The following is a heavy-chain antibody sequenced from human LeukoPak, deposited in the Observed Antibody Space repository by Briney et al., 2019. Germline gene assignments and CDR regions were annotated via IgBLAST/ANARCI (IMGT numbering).Heavy chain of an antibody. V-gene: IGHV1-18*01. J-gene: IGHJ1*01. CDR2: ISAYNGNT. D-gene: IGHD3-22*01. Sequence: GASVKVSCKASGYTFTSYGISWVRQAPGQGLEWMGWISAYNGNTNYAQKLQGRVTTTTDTSTSTAYMELRSLRSDDTAVYYCARDYYYDSSGYSFVQHWGQGTLVTVSS. CDR3: ARDYYYDSSGYSFVQH. CDR1: GYTFTSYG.